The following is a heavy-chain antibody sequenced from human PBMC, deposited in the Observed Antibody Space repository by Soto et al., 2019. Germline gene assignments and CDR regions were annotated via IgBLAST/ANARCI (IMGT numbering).Heavy chain of an antibody. Sequence: PSETLSLTCTVSGGSMRSYYWSWIRQSHGNESEWSAHIYYARTNYAKPSHERRATMANDSSNTQFSLLLTSVTAAEAGMYCCARVGSTSWHLDYWGRGALVTVSS. D-gene: IGHD6-13*01. V-gene: IGHV4-59*01. CDR1: GGSMRSYY. CDR3: ARVGSTSWHLDY. J-gene: IGHJ4*02. CDR2: IYYARTN.